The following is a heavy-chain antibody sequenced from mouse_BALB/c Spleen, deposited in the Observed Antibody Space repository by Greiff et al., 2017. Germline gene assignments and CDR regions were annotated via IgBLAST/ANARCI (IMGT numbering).Heavy chain of an antibody. V-gene: IGHV1S126*01. CDR3: ARDGYASWFAY. CDR2: IDPSDSET. J-gene: IGHJ3*01. CDR1: GYSFTSYW. D-gene: IGHD2-2*01. Sequence: VQLQQSGPQLVRPGASVKISCKASGYSFTSYWMHWVKQRPGQGLEWIGMIDPSDSETRLNQKFKDKATLTVDKSSSTAYMQLSSPTSEDSAVYYCARDGYASWFAYWGQGTLVTVSA.